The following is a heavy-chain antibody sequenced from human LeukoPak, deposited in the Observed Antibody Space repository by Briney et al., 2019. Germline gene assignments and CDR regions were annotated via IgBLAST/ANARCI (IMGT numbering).Heavy chain of an antibody. CDR1: GGSISSSSYY. V-gene: IGHV4-39*01. CDR2: IYYSGST. CDR3: ASQVEDGMDV. Sequence: KPSETLSLTCTVSGGSISSSSYYWGWIRQPPGKGREWIGSIYYSGSTYYNPSLKSRVTISVDTSKNQFSLKLSTVTAADTAVYYCASQVEDGMDVWGQGTTVTVSS. J-gene: IGHJ6*02.